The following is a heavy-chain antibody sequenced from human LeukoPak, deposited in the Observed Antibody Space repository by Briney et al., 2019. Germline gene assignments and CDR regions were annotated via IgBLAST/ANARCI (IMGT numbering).Heavy chain of an antibody. V-gene: IGHV4-30-4*01. CDR1: GGSISSGDYY. CDR3: AGQWLATYYFDY. D-gene: IGHD6-19*01. Sequence: SETLSLTCTVSGGSISSGDYYWSWIRQPPGKGLEWIGYIYYSGTTSYNPSLKSRVTISVDKSKNQFSLKLSSVTAADTAVYYCAGQWLATYYFDYWGQGTLVTVSS. J-gene: IGHJ4*02. CDR2: IYYSGTT.